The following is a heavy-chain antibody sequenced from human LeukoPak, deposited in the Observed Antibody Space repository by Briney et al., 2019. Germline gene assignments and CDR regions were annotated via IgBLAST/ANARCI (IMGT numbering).Heavy chain of an antibody. Sequence: SETLSLTCTVSGGSISSDSYYWSWIRQPAGKGLEWIGRIYSSGNTNYNPSLKSRVTISVDTSKNQFSLKLNSVTAADTAVYYCARASVTATVGYFDLWGRGTLVTVSS. CDR3: ARASVTATVGYFDL. V-gene: IGHV4-61*02. D-gene: IGHD2-21*02. CDR1: GGSISSDSYY. CDR2: IYSSGNT. J-gene: IGHJ2*01.